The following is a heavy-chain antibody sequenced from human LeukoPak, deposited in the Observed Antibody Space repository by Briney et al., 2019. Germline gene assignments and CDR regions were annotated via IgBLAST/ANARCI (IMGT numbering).Heavy chain of an antibody. CDR1: GFTISSNY. CDR3: AREPDGSTYFDY. Sequence: GGSLRLSCAASGFTISSNYMSWVRQAPGKGLEWVSVIYSGGSTYYADSVKGRFTISRDNSKNTLYLQTNSLRAEDTAVYYCAREPDGSTYFDYWGQGTLVTVSS. D-gene: IGHD1-7*01. J-gene: IGHJ4*02. V-gene: IGHV3-53*01. CDR2: IYSGGST.